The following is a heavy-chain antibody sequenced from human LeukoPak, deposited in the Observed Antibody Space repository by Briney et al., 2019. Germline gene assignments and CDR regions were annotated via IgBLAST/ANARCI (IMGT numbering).Heavy chain of an antibody. CDR3: AKDIGYGSSTSLDACDI. V-gene: IGHV3-23*01. CDR2: ISGSGGST. CDR1: RFTFSSYA. D-gene: IGHD2-2*01. Sequence: GGSLRLSCAAFRFTFSSYAMSWVRQAPGKGLEWVSAISGSGGSTYYADSVKGRFTISRDNSKNTLYLQMNSLRAEDTAVYYCAKDIGYGSSTSLDACDIWGQGTMVTVSS. J-gene: IGHJ3*02.